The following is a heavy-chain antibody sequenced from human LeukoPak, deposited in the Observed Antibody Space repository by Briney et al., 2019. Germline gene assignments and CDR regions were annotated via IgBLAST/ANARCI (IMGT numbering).Heavy chain of an antibody. Sequence: SETLSLTCAVYGGSFSGYYWSLIRQPPGKGLEWIGEINHSGSTNYNPSLKSRVTISVDTSKNQFSLKLSSVTAADTAVYYCARGESYYGSGSHPYYYYYMDVWGKGTTVTISS. CDR3: ARGESYYGSGSHPYYYYYMDV. CDR1: GGSFSGYY. CDR2: INHSGST. J-gene: IGHJ6*03. V-gene: IGHV4-34*01. D-gene: IGHD3-10*01.